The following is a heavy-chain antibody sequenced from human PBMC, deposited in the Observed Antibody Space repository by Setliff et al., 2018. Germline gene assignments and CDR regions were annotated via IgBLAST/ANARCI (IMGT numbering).Heavy chain of an antibody. CDR3: AADQPKEWLRYYYYGMDI. CDR1: GFTFSNSA. D-gene: IGHD3-3*01. V-gene: IGHV1-58*01. J-gene: IGHJ6*02. Sequence: SVKVSCKASGFTFSNSAVQWARQARGQPLEWIGWIVVGSGNTNYAQKFQERVTITRDMSTSTAYMELSSLRSEDTAVYYCAADQPKEWLRYYYYGMDIWGQGTTVTVSS. CDR2: IVVGSGNT.